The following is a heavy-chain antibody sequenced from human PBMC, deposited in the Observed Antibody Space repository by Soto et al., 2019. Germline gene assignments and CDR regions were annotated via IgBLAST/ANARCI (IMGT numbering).Heavy chain of an antibody. Sequence: SQTLSLTCVISGDSVSSNSAVWNWIRQSPSRGLEWLGRTYYRSKWFNDYAVSVKSRISINPDTSKNQLSLQLNSVTPEDTAVYYCARGMGIAVAGPFDYWGQGTLVTVS. V-gene: IGHV6-1*01. CDR1: GDSVSSNSAV. CDR3: ARGMGIAVAGPFDY. CDR2: TYYRSKWFN. D-gene: IGHD6-19*01. J-gene: IGHJ4*02.